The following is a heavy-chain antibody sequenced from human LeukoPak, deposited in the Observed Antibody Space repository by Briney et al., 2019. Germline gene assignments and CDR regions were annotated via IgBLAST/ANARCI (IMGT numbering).Heavy chain of an antibody. CDR2: IKQDGSEK. J-gene: IGHJ4*02. Sequence: PGGSLRLSCAASGFTFSRYWMNWVRQAPGRGREWVANIKQDGSEKYYVDSVKGRFTISRDNAKNTLYLQMNSLRAEDTAVYYCATDFIGELAFDYWGQGTLVTVSS. CDR3: ATDFIGELAFDY. CDR1: GFTFSRYW. D-gene: IGHD3-10*01. V-gene: IGHV3-7*03.